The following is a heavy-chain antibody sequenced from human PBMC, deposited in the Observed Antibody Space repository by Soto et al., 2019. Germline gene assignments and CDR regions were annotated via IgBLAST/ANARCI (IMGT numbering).Heavy chain of an antibody. J-gene: IGHJ6*02. CDR1: GYKFTTYG. CDR2: ISTYNGNT. Sequence: QVQLLQSGAEVKKPGASVKVSCKASGYKFTTYGITWVRQAPGQGLEWLGGISTYNGNTDYAQNLQDRDTMTTETSTSTAYLEVRSLTSADTAVYFCARGLGTNGLDVWGQGTTVTVSS. CDR3: ARGLGTNGLDV. V-gene: IGHV1-18*04. D-gene: IGHD7-27*01.